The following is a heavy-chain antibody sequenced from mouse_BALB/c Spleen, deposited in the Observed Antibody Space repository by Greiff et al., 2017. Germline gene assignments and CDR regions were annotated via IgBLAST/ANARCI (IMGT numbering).Heavy chain of an antibody. V-gene: IGHV2-2*02. Sequence: VQLQQSGPGLVQPSQSLSITCTVSGFSLTSYGVHWVRQSPGKGLEWLGVIWSGGSTDYNAAFISRLSISKDNSKSQVFFKMNSLQANDTAIYYCARNHYGNYLDYWGQGTTLTVSS. J-gene: IGHJ2*01. CDR1: GFSLTSYG. CDR3: ARNHYGNYLDY. CDR2: IWSGGST. D-gene: IGHD2-1*01.